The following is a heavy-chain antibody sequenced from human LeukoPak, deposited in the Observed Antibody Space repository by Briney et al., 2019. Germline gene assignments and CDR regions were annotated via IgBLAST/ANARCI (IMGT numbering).Heavy chain of an antibody. CDR1: GGSISSGSYY. CDR3: ARGEYYYDSSGYYYQYFQH. D-gene: IGHD3-22*01. CDR2: IYTIGST. V-gene: IGHV4-61*02. J-gene: IGHJ1*01. Sequence: PSQTLSLTCTVSGGSISSGSYYWSWIRQPPGKGLKWIGGIYTIGSTNYNPSLKSRVTISVDTSKNQFSLKLSSVTAADTAVYYCARGEYYYDSSGYYYQYFQHWGQGTLVTVSS.